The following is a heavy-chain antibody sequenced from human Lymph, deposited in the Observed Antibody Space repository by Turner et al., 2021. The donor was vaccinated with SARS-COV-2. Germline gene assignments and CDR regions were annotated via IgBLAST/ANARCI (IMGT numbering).Heavy chain of an antibody. CDR2: ISVSGGST. Sequence: EVQLLESGGGWVQPGGSLRLSCAASGLTFSSYAMSWVRQAPGRGLELVSAISVSGGSTYYADSVKGRFTISRDNSKNTLYLQMNSLRAEDTAVYYCAKGVRGVIIPEAFDIWGQGTMVTISS. V-gene: IGHV3-23*01. J-gene: IGHJ3*02. CDR1: GLTFSSYA. CDR3: AKGVRGVIIPEAFDI. D-gene: IGHD3-10*01.